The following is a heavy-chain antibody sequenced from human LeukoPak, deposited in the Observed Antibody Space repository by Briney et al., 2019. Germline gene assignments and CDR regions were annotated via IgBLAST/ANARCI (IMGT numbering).Heavy chain of an antibody. Sequence: VSVKVSCKASGYTFTGYYMHWVRQAPGQGLEWMGRNNPNSGGTNYAQKFQGRVTMTRDTSISTAYMELSRLRSDDTAVYYCARDRGGCSSTSCYLNWFDPWGQGTLVTVSS. CDR2: NNPNSGGT. D-gene: IGHD2-2*01. CDR1: GYTFTGYY. CDR3: ARDRGGCSSTSCYLNWFDP. V-gene: IGHV1-2*06. J-gene: IGHJ5*02.